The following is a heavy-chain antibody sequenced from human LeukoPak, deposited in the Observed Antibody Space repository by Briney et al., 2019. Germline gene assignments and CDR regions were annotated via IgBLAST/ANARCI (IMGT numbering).Heavy chain of an antibody. V-gene: IGHV1-69*01. J-gene: IGHJ3*02. Sequence: GSSVKVSCKASGGTFSSYAISWVRQAPGQGLEWMGGIIPIFGTANYAQKFQGRVTITADESTSTAYMELSSLRSDDTAVYYCARGTYYYDSSGSYDAFDIWGQGTMVTVSS. CDR1: GGTFSSYA. CDR2: IIPIFGTA. D-gene: IGHD3-22*01. CDR3: ARGTYYYDSSGSYDAFDI.